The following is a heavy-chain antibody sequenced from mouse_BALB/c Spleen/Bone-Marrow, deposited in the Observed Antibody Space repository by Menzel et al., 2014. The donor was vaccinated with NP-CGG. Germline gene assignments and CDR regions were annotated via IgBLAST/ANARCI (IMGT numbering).Heavy chain of an antibody. CDR3: VRYGNYFDY. Sequence: EVKLMESGPGLVKPSQTVSLTCTVTGISITTGNYRWSWIRQFPGNKLEWIGYIYYSGTITYNPSLTSRTTITRDTSKNQFFLEMNSLTAEDTATYYCVRYGNYFDYWGQGTTLTVSS. V-gene: IGHV3-5*02. J-gene: IGHJ2*01. CDR2: IYYSGTI. CDR1: GISITTGNYR. D-gene: IGHD2-1*01.